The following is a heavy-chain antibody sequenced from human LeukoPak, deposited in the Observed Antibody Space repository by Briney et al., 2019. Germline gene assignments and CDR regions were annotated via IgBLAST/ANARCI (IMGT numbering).Heavy chain of an antibody. CDR3: VREGRGRSGTNAYDI. J-gene: IGHJ3*02. V-gene: IGHV3-13*01. CDR1: GFSFSRYE. Sequence: QPGGSLRLSCASSGFSFSRYEMHWVRQGTGKRLEWVSAIATSGDTFYAGSVKGRFTISRENAKDSLYLQMNSLSAGDTAVYYCVREGRGRSGTNAYDIWGQGTVVTVST. D-gene: IGHD6-19*01. CDR2: IATSGDT.